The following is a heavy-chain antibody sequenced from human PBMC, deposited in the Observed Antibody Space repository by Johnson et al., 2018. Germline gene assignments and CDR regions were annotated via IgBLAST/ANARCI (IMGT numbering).Heavy chain of an antibody. V-gene: IGHV3-33*05. J-gene: IGHJ6*02. CDR3: ARDQDCSSTSCLGRDV. CDR1: GFTFSSYD. Sequence: QVQLVQSGGGVVQPGRSLRLSCAASGFTFSSYDMHCVRQAPGKGLDWVAVISSDGSNKYYADSVKGRFTISRDNSKNTRYLQMNSLRAEDTAVYYCARDQDCSSTSCLGRDVWGQGTTVTVSS. D-gene: IGHD2-2*01. CDR2: ISSDGSNK.